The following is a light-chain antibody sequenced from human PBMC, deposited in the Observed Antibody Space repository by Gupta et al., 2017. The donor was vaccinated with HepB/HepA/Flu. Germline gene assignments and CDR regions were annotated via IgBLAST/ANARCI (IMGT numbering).Light chain of an antibody. V-gene: IGLV2-23*02. Sequence: QSALTQPASVSGSPGQSITISCTGTNTDFGNYNLVSWYQQPPGKAPKFLIYGVNKRPSGVSSRFSGSKSGNSASLTISGLQAEDEADYFCCSFAGSLTFEVFGGGTKVTVL. J-gene: IGLJ3*02. CDR1: NTDFGNYNL. CDR2: GVN. CDR3: CSFAGSLTFEV.